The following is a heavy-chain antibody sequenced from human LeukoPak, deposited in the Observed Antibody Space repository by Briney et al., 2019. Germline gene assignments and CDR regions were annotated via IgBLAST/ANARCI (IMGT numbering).Heavy chain of an antibody. CDR1: GESLSKYY. D-gene: IGHD1-26*01. V-gene: IGHV4-34*01. CDR3: ASSVGSTDY. J-gene: IGHJ4*02. CDR2: VNHRGST. Sequence: SETLSPTCAVYGESLSKYYWTWIRQSPGKGLEWIGEVNHRGSTNLNPSLKSRVTLSVDTSKHQFSLRLTSVTAADAAVYYCASSVGSTDYWGQGTLVSVSS.